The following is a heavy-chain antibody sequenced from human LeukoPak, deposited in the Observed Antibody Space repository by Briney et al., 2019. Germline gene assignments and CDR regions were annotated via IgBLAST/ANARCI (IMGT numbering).Heavy chain of an antibody. V-gene: IGHV4-39*01. D-gene: IGHD4-11*01. CDR3: ARQTPDYSVDY. CDR1: GGSISSSGYY. CDR2: IYYSGST. Sequence: SETLSLTCTVSGGSISSSGYYWGWIRQPPGKGLEWIGNIYYSGSTYYNPSLKSRVTISVDTSKNQFSLKLSPVTAADTAVYYCARQTPDYSVDYWGQGTLVTVSS. J-gene: IGHJ4*02.